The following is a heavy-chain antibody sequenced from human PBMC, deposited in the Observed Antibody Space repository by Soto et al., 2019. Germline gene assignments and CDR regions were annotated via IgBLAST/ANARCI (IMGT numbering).Heavy chain of an antibody. J-gene: IGHJ4*02. CDR1: GFTFSSYA. CDR3: FGNDFWSGPTDY. CDR2: ISGSGGST. V-gene: IGHV3-23*01. Sequence: GGSLRLSCAASGFTFSSYAMSWVRQAPGKGLEWVSAISGSGGSTYYADSVKGRFTISRDNSKNTLYLQMNSLRAEDTAVYYCFGNDFWSGPTDYWGQGTLVTVSS. D-gene: IGHD3-3*01.